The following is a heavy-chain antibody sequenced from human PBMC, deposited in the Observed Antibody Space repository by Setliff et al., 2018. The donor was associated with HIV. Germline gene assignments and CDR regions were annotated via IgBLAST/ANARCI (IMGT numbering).Heavy chain of an antibody. V-gene: IGHV4-34*01. Sequence: SETLSLTCAVYGGSFNGYSWTWIRQPPGKGLEWIGYISYSGSTYYNPSLKSRVTISVDTSENQFSLKLGSVTAADTAVYYCARGITMIVVANYGMDVWGQGTTVTVSS. J-gene: IGHJ6*02. CDR1: GGSFNGYS. CDR3: ARGITMIVVANYGMDV. CDR2: ISYSGST. D-gene: IGHD3-22*01.